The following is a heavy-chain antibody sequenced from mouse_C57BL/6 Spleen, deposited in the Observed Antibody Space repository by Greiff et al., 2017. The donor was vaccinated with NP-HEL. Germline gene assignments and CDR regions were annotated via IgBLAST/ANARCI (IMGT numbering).Heavy chain of an antibody. CDR1: GYSFTSYY. V-gene: IGHV1-66*01. J-gene: IGHJ1*03. D-gene: IGHD1-1*01. CDR3: ARSQYYGSSPLNFDD. CDR2: IYPGSGNT. Sequence: QVQLQQSGPELVKPGASVKISCKASGYSFTSYYIHWVKQRPGQGLEWIGWIYPGSGNTKYNEKFKGKATLTADTSSSTPYMQLSSLTSEDSAVYYCARSQYYGSSPLNFDDWGTGTTVTVSS.